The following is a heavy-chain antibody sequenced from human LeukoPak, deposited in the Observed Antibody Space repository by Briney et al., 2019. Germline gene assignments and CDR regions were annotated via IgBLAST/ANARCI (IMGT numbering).Heavy chain of an antibody. Sequence: PGRSLRLSCAASGFTFDIYAMHWVRQAPGKGLEWVSGISWNSGSRGYADSVKGRFTISRDNAKNSLYLQMNSLRAEDTALYYCAKDLTDQYYYYDMDVWGQGTTVTVSS. CDR1: GFTFDIYA. CDR3: AKDLTDQYYYYDMDV. J-gene: IGHJ6*02. CDR2: ISWNSGSR. V-gene: IGHV3-9*01.